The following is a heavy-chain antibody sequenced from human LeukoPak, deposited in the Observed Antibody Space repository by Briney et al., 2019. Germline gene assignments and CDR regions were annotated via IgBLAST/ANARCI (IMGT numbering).Heavy chain of an antibody. J-gene: IGHJ4*02. CDR1: GGSFSGYY. CDR2: INHNGAT. CDR3: ARERVTIVRGVLMDH. V-gene: IGHV4-34*01. Sequence: SETLSLTCAVYGGSFSGYYWSWIRQPPGKGLEWIGEINHNGATNYNPSLKSRVTISIDTSKKHFSLKLASVTAADTAVYYCARERVTIVRGVLMDHWGQGTLVTVSS. D-gene: IGHD3-10*01.